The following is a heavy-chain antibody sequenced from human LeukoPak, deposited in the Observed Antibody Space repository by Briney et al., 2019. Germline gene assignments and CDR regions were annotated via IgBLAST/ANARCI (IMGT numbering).Heavy chain of an antibody. CDR3: LAGGN. CDR2: IKQDGSEK. Sequence: GGSLRLSCAASAFTFSSSWMSWVRQAPGKGLEWVANIKQDGSEKYYVDSVKGRFTISRDNAKNSLYLQTNSLRVEDTAVYYCLAGGNWGQGTLVTVSS. D-gene: IGHD3-16*01. J-gene: IGHJ4*02. V-gene: IGHV3-7*01. CDR1: AFTFSSSW.